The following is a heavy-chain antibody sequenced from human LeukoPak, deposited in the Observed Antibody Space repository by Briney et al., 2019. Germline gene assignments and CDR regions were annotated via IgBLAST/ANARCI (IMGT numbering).Heavy chain of an antibody. CDR1: GFTFSSHW. Sequence: PGGSLRLSCAPSGFTFSSHWMHWVRQAPGKGLVWVSRINSDGSTTSYADSVKGRFTISRDNAQNTLYLQMNSLRAEDTAVYYCARVMYYYHSSGSIAVYYFDYWGQGTLVTVSS. V-gene: IGHV3-74*01. CDR3: ARVMYYYHSSGSIAVYYFDY. CDR2: INSDGSTT. D-gene: IGHD3-22*01. J-gene: IGHJ4*02.